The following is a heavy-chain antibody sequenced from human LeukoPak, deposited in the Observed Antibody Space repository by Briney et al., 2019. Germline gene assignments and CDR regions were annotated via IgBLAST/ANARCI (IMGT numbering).Heavy chain of an antibody. CDR1: GFKFDDYG. J-gene: IGHJ6*03. Sequence: GGSLRLSCTASGFKFDDYGMTWVRQAPGKGLEWVSDINWNGDSRGYAHSVKGRFTISRHNAKNSLYLQMNSLRAEDTAVYYCARDHDWDYMDVWGKGTTVTVSS. D-gene: IGHD3-9*01. V-gene: IGHV3-20*04. CDR2: INWNGDSR. CDR3: ARDHDWDYMDV.